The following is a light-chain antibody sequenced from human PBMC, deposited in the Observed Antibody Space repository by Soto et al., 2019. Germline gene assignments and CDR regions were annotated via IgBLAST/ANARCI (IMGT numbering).Light chain of an antibody. CDR2: GAS. CDR3: QKYRLSHPMT. J-gene: IGKJ2*01. Sequence: EIVLTQSPGTLSLSPGERATLSCRASQSVSGNYLAWYQRKPGQAPRLLIYGASTRASGIPDKFNGSGSGTHFSLTITILEPKHFSVYYGQKYRLSHPMTSGQETNVHIK. CDR1: QSVSGNY. V-gene: IGKV3-20*01.